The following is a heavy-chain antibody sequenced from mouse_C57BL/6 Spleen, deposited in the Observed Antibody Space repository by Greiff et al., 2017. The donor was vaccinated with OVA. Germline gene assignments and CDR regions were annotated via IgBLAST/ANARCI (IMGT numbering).Heavy chain of an antibody. J-gene: IGHJ4*01. CDR2: IWSGGST. V-gene: IGHV2-4*01. CDR1: GFSLTSYG. D-gene: IGHD1-1*01. Sequence: QVQLQQSGPGLVQPSQSPSITCTVSGFSLTSYGVHWVRQPPGKGLEWLGVIWSGGSTDYNAAFISRLSISKDNSKSQVFFKMNSLQADDTAIYYCAKRRDYYGSSYYAMDYWGQGTSVTVSS. CDR3: AKRRDYYGSSYYAMDY.